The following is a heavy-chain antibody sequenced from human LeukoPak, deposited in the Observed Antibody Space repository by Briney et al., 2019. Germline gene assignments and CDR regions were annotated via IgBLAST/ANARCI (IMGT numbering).Heavy chain of an antibody. CDR2: INSGGSST. V-gene: IGHV3-74*01. CDR3: ARATGSYYSLGY. D-gene: IGHD1-26*01. J-gene: IGHJ4*02. CDR1: GFTFSSYW. Sequence: GGSLRLSCAASGFTFSSYWMHWVRQAPGKGLVWVSRINSGGSSTGYADSVKGRFTVSRDNAKNTLYLQMNSLRAEDTVVYYCARATGSYYSLGYWGQGTLVTVSS.